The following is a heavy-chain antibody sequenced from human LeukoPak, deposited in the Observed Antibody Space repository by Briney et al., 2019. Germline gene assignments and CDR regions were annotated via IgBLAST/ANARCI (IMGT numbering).Heavy chain of an antibody. J-gene: IGHJ4*02. V-gene: IGHV4-59*08. CDR3: ARRGAAASFDY. CDR2: IYYSGST. CDR1: GGSISSYY. D-gene: IGHD6-13*01. Sequence: SETLSLTCTVSGGSISSYYCSWIRQPPGKGLEWIGYIYYSGSTNYNPSLKSRVTISVDTSKNQFSLKLSSVTAADTAVYYCARRGAAASFDYWGQGNLVTVSS.